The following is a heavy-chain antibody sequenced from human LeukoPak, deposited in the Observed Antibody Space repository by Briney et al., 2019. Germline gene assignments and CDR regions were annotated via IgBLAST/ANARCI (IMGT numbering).Heavy chain of an antibody. CDR1: GFTFSSYS. CDR3: ARVWMAGDY. D-gene: IGHD3-3*01. J-gene: IGHJ4*02. Sequence: GGSLRLSCAASGFTFSSYSMNWVRQAPGKGLEWVSSISSSSSHIYYADSVKGRFTISRDNAKNSLYLQMNSLRAEDTAVYYCARVWMAGDYWGQGTLVTVSS. CDR2: ISSSSSHI. V-gene: IGHV3-21*01.